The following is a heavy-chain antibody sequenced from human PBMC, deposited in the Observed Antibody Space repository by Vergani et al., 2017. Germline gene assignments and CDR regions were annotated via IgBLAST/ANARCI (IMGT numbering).Heavy chain of an antibody. Sequence: EVQLVESGGGLVQPGGSLRLSCAASGFTFSTYDMHWVRQATGKGLEWVSAIGTAGDTYYPGSVKGRFTISRENAKNSLYLQMNGLRAGDTAVYYCAGGYCTNSICRGKVDSWGQGTLVTVSS. CDR3: AGGYCTNSICRGKVDS. D-gene: IGHD2-8*01. CDR1: GFTFSTYD. CDR2: IGTAGDT. V-gene: IGHV3-13*01. J-gene: IGHJ4*02.